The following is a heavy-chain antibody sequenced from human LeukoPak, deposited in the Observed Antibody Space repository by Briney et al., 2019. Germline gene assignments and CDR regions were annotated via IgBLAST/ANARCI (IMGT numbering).Heavy chain of an antibody. CDR1: GYTFTGYY. CDR2: INPNSGGT. D-gene: IGHD6-6*01. V-gene: IGHV1-2*02. J-gene: IGHJ4*02. Sequence: ASVKVSCKASGYTFTGYYMHWVRQAPGQGLEWMGWINPNSGGTNYAQKFQGRVTMTRDTSISTAYMELSRLRSDDTAVYYCARTSPYSSSFDYWGQGTLVTVSS. CDR3: ARTSPYSSSFDY.